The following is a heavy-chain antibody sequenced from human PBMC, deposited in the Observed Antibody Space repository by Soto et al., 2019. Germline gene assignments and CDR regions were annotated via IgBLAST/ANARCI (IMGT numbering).Heavy chain of an antibody. J-gene: IGHJ4*02. Sequence: QVQLVESGGGVVQPGGSLRLSCVASGFIFSNFGMNWVRQAPGKGLEWVAVISSDEKIKQYADSVRRRFAISRDNSKITLYLQMTSLRAEDTAIYSCARGLRSVLDYWGQGTLVTVSS. CDR3: ARGLRSVLDY. CDR1: GFIFSNFG. D-gene: IGHD6-6*01. V-gene: IGHV3-33*01. CDR2: ISSDEKIK.